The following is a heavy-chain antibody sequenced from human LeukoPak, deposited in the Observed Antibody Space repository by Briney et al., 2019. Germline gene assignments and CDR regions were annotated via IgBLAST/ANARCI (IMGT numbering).Heavy chain of an antibody. CDR3: ARGLDSSGPSYYYYYMDV. Sequence: GASVKVSCKVSGYTLTELSMHWVRQAPGKGLEWMGGFDPEDGETIYAQKFQGRVTMTEDTSTDTAYMELSSLRSEDTAVYYCARGLDSSGPSYYYYYMDVWGKGTTVTVSS. CDR1: GYTLTELS. J-gene: IGHJ6*03. CDR2: FDPEDGET. D-gene: IGHD3-22*01. V-gene: IGHV1-24*01.